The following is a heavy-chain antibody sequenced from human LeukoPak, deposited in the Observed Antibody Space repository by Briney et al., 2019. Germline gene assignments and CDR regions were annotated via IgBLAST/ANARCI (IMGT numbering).Heavy chain of an antibody. Sequence: SETLSLTCTVSGGSISGSFWHWIRQPPGKGLEWMGYVFDSGTTAYNPSLKRRVTMSLDTSKSQFSLNLSSVTAADTAVYYCAKKNNWNDGGHFDYWGQGTLVTVSS. CDR3: AKKNNWNDGGHFDY. V-gene: IGHV4-59*01. D-gene: IGHD1-20*01. J-gene: IGHJ4*02. CDR1: GGSISGSF. CDR2: VFDSGTT.